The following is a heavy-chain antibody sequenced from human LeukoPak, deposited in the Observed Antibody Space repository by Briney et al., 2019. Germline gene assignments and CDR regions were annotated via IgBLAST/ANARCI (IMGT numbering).Heavy chain of an antibody. D-gene: IGHD3-16*01. CDR3: ARARLVDRFDY. V-gene: IGHV3-21*01. Sequence: GGSLRLSCAASGFTFSSYSMNWVRQAPGKGLEWVSSISSSSSYIYYADSVKGRFTIPRDNAKNSLYLHMNGLRAEDTAVYYCARARLVDRFDYWGQGTLVTVSS. J-gene: IGHJ4*01. CDR1: GFTFSSYS. CDR2: ISSSSSYI.